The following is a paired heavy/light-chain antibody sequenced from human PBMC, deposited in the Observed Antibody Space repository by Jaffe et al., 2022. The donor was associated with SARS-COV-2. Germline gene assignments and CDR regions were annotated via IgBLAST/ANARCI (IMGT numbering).Light chain of an antibody. V-gene: IGLV1-44*01. CDR1: SSNIGSNT. J-gene: IGLJ2*01. CDR2: SNN. Sequence: QSVLTQPPSASGTPGQRVTISCSGSSSNIGSNTVNWYQQLPGTAPKLLIYSNNQRPSGVPDRLSGSKSGTSASLAISGLQSEDEADYYCAAWDDSLTVVLFGGGTKLTVL. CDR3: AAWDDSLTVVL.
Heavy chain of an antibody. CDR3: TTDGWVRGLAKFGY. J-gene: IGHJ4*02. V-gene: IGHV3-15*01. Sequence: EVQVVESGGGLTEPGGSLRLSCVVSGISFRDAWMTWVRQAPGKGLEWVGHIKSKTDGGTTDYAAPVKGRFTISRDDSKNTLDLKMDSLKTEDTAVYFCTTDGWVRGLAKFGYWGQGTLVTVSS. D-gene: IGHD3-10*01. CDR1: GISFRDAW. CDR2: IKSKTDGGTT.